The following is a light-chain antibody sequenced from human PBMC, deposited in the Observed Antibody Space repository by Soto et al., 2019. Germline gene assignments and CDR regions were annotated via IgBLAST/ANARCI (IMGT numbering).Light chain of an antibody. Sequence: QSALTQPASVSGSPGQSTTISCTGTSSDVGGYDYVSWYQQHPGKAPKLMIYEVSNRPSGVSNRLSGSKSGNTASLTISGLQAEDEADYYCSSYTTSITLYVFGSGTKLTVL. CDR3: SSYTTSITLYV. V-gene: IGLV2-14*01. CDR1: SSDVGGYDY. J-gene: IGLJ1*01. CDR2: EVS.